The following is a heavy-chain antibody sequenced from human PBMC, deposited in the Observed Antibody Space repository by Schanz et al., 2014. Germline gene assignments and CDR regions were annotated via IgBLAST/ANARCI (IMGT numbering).Heavy chain of an antibody. J-gene: IGHJ3*01. CDR3: ARDADYNPTSDFWYDAYDF. CDR1: GFTVSSNY. Sequence: EVQLVESGGGLIQPWGSLRLSCAASGFTVSSNYMSWVRQAPGKGLEWVAVIYSGGSTFYTDSVKGRFTISRDNAENSLYLHMRSLRVDDTAVYYCARDADYNPTSDFWYDAYDFWGQGTVVTVSS. CDR2: IYSGGST. D-gene: IGHD1-1*01. V-gene: IGHV3-53*01.